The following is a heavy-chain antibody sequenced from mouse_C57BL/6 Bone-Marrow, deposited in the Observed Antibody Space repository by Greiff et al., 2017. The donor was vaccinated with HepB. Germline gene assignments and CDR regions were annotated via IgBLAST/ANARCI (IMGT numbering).Heavy chain of an antibody. CDR3: ARSEGSGRYFDV. J-gene: IGHJ1*03. D-gene: IGHD4-1*01. CDR1: GYTFTDYN. Sequence: AQLKQSGPELVKPGASVKIPCKASGYTFTDYNMDWVKQSHGKSLEWIGDINPNNGGTIYNQKFKGKATLTVDKSSSTAYMERRSLTSEDTAVYYCARSEGSGRYFDVWGTGTTVTVSS. V-gene: IGHV1-18*01. CDR2: INPNNGGT.